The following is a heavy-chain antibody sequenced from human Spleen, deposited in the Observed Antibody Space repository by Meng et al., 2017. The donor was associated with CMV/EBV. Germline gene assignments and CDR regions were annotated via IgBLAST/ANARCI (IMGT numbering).Heavy chain of an antibody. D-gene: IGHD3-16*01. V-gene: IGHV4-61*01. CDR2: IYYSGST. CDR1: GGSVSSGSYY. J-gene: IGHJ4*02. Sequence: SETLSLTCTVSGGSVSSGSYYWSWIRQPPGKGLEWIGYIYYSGSTNYNPSLKSRVIISVDTSKNQFSLKLSSVTAADTAVYYCARTRAGTLDYWGQGTLVTVSS. CDR3: ARTRAGTLDY.